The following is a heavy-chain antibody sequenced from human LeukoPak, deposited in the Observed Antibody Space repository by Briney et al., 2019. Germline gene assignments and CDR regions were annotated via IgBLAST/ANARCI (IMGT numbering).Heavy chain of an antibody. V-gene: IGHV3-53*01. CDR3: ARDKRAGANVYYYYMDV. Sequence: GGSLRLSCAASGFTVSSNYMSWVRQAPGKGLEWVSIIYSGGTTYFADSVKGRFTISRDNSKNTLYLQMNSLRPEDTAVYYCARDKRAGANVYYYYMDVWGKGATVTVSS. CDR2: IYSGGTT. CDR1: GFTVSSNY. D-gene: IGHD1-26*01. J-gene: IGHJ6*03.